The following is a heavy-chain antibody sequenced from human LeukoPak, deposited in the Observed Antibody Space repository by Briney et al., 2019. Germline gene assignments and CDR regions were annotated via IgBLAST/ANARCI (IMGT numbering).Heavy chain of an antibody. CDR3: ARDRGRYYDSRGFYWGYSFDS. J-gene: IGHJ4*02. CDR1: GFTFSTYA. CDR2: ISGSGDST. V-gene: IGHV3-23*01. Sequence: GGSLRLSCAASGFTFSTYAVNWVRQAPGKGLEWVSTISGSGDSTYYADSVKGRFTISRDNSKDTLYLQMSSVRVDDTAVYYCARDRGRYYDSRGFYWGYSFDSWGQGILGTVST. D-gene: IGHD3-22*01.